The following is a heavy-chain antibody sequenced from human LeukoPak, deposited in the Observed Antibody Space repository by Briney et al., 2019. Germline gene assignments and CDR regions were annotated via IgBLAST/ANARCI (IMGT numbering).Heavy chain of an antibody. CDR2: IIPILGIA. CDR3: ARGSRGSSGRYYYYGMDV. CDR1: GGTFSSYA. D-gene: IGHD6-19*01. Sequence: SVKVSCKASGGTFSSYAISWVRQAPGQGLEWMGRIIPILGIANYAQKFQGRVTITAYKSTSTAYMELSSLRSEDTAVYYCARGSRGSSGRYYYYGMDVWGQGTTVTVSS. V-gene: IGHV1-69*04. J-gene: IGHJ6*02.